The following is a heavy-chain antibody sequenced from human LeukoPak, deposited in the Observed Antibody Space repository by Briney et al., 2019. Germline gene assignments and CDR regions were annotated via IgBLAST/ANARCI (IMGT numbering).Heavy chain of an antibody. J-gene: IGHJ4*02. V-gene: IGHV4-59*08. CDR2: IYYNGST. D-gene: IGHD2-8*02. CDR3: ARHGGVCFDY. CDR1: GGFISGYY. Sequence: SETLSLTCTVSGGFISGYYWSWIRQSPGKGLEWIGYIYYNGSTSHNPSLKSRLTISVDTSKKQFSLKLSSVTAADTAVYYCARHGGVCFDYWGQGTLVTVSS.